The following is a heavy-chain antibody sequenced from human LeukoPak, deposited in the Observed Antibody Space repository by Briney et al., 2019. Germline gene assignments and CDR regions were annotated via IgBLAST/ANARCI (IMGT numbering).Heavy chain of an antibody. CDR1: GFTFSSYS. CDR3: AKDHRRVAGTCNY. CDR2: ISSSSSYI. V-gene: IGHV3-21*04. J-gene: IGHJ4*02. D-gene: IGHD6-19*01. Sequence: GGSLRLSCAASGFTFSSYSMNWVRQAPGKGLEWVSSISSSSSYIYYADSVKGRFTISRDNSKNTLYLQMNSLRAEDTAVYYCAKDHRRVAGTCNYWGQGTLVTVSS.